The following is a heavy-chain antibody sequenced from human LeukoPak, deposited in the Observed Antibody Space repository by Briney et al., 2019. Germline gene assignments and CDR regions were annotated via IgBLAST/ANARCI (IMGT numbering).Heavy chain of an antibody. CDR3: ARLDYGGNPSY. D-gene: IGHD4-23*01. V-gene: IGHV4-38-2*02. J-gene: IGHJ4*02. Sequence: SETLSLTCTVSAYSISSGYYWGWIRQPPGKGLEWIGTIYHSGNTYYNPSLKSRVNISVDTSKNQFSLKLSSVTAADTAVYYCARLDYGGNPSYWGQGTLVTVSS. CDR1: AYSISSGYY. CDR2: IYHSGNT.